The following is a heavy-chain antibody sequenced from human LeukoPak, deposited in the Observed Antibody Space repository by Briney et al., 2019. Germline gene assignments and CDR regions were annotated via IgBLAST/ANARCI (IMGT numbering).Heavy chain of an antibody. Sequence: SETLSLTCAVYGGSFSGYYWSWIRQPPGKGLEWIGEINHSGSTNYNPSLKSRVTISVDTSKNQFSLKLSSVTAADTAVYYCASRGWGIAAYSFDCWGQGTLVTVSS. CDR1: GGSFSGYY. J-gene: IGHJ4*02. CDR3: ASRGWGIAAYSFDC. D-gene: IGHD6-25*01. V-gene: IGHV4-34*01. CDR2: INHSGST.